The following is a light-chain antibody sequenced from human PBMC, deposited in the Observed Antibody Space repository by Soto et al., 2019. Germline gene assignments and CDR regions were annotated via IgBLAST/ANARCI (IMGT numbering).Light chain of an antibody. V-gene: IGKV1-39*01. Sequence: DIQMTQSPPSLSASVGDRVTITCQASQDIGTYLNWYQQRPGKAPSLLIYGASNLHRGVPSRFSGRGSGTDFTLTISSLQPEDVATYYCQHTRTTPRTFGQGTKVEIK. CDR2: GAS. CDR1: QDIGTY. CDR3: QHTRTTPRT. J-gene: IGKJ1*01.